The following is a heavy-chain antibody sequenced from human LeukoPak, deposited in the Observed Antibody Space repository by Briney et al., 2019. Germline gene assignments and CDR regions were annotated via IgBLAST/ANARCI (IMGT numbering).Heavy chain of an antibody. CDR1: GYTFTSYG. CDR3: ARRSWNIVVVVAATPLYYYYMDV. D-gene: IGHD2-15*01. CDR2: ISAYNGNT. V-gene: IGHV1-18*01. Sequence: ASVKVSCKASGYTFTSYGISWVRQAPGQGLEWMGWISAYNGNTNYAQKLQGRVTMTTDTSTSKAYMELRSLRSDDTAVYYCARRSWNIVVVVAATPLYYYYMDVWGKGTTVTVSS. J-gene: IGHJ6*03.